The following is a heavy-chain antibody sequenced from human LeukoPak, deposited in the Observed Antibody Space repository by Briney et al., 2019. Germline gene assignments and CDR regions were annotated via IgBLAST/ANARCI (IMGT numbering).Heavy chain of an antibody. V-gene: IGHV4-59*01. J-gene: IGHJ5*02. CDR3: ARGNELFDP. CDR1: GGSISSFY. CDR2: IYYSGST. Sequence: SETLSLTCSVSGGSISSFYWSWIRQPSGKGLEYIGYIYYSGSTNFNPSLKSRVTISVDTSKNQFSLKLSSVTAADTAVYYCARGNELFDPWGQGTLVTVSS. D-gene: IGHD1-1*01.